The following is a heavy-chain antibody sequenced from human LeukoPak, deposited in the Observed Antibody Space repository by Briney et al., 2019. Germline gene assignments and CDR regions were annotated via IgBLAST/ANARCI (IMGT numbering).Heavy chain of an antibody. CDR1: GYSISSGYY. Sequence: SETLSLTCTVSGYSISSGYYWGWIRQPPGKGLEWIGSIYHSGSTYYNPSLKSRVTISVDTSKNQFSLKLSSVTAADTAVYYCASQSQGDSYYYYYMEVWGKGTTVTVSS. J-gene: IGHJ6*03. CDR2: IYHSGST. CDR3: ASQSQGDSYYYYYMEV. V-gene: IGHV4-38-2*02.